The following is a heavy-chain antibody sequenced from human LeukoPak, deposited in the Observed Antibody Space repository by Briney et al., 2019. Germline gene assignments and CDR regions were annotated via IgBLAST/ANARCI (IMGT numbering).Heavy chain of an antibody. V-gene: IGHV1-2*04. CDR2: INPNSGGT. CDR1: GYTFTGYY. J-gene: IGHJ4*02. CDR3: ARALSRGYSGYDYGLGY. D-gene: IGHD5-12*01. Sequence: ASVKVSCKASGYTFTGYYMHWVRQAPGQGLEWMGWINPNSGGTNYAQKFQGWVTMTRDTSISTAYMELRSLRSDDTAVYYCARALSRGYSGYDYGLGYWGQGTLVTVSS.